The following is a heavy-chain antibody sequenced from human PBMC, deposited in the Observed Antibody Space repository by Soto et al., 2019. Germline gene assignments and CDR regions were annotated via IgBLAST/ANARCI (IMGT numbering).Heavy chain of an antibody. D-gene: IGHD3-3*01. V-gene: IGHV1-3*01. J-gene: IGHJ4*02. CDR3: ARGQYDFWSGYYTSGYFDY. CDR1: GYTFTSYA. CDR2: INAGNGNT. Sequence: QVQLVQSGAEVKKPGASVKVSCKASGYTFTSYAMHWVRQAPGQRLEWMGWINAGNGNTKYSQKFQGRDTITRDTSASTAYMELSSLRSEDTAVYYCARGQYDFWSGYYTSGYFDYWGQGTLVTVSS.